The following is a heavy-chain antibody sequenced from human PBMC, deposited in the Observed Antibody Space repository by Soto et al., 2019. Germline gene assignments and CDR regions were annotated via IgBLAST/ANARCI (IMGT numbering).Heavy chain of an antibody. CDR2: ILSKAGNYAT. J-gene: IGHJ4*02. CDR1: GFIFSGSA. CDR3: IRGGSPYYYDY. V-gene: IGHV3-73*01. Sequence: EVQLVESGGGLVLPGGSLKLSCAASGFIFSGSAVHWVGQASGKGLEWVGRILSKAGNYATAYPASMKGRFTISRDDSENTAFLQMNSLKTEDTAVYYCIRGGSPYYYDYWGQGTLVAVSS.